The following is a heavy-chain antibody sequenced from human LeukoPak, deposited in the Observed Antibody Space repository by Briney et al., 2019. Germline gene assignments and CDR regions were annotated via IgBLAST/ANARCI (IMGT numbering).Heavy chain of an antibody. V-gene: IGHV3-21*01. D-gene: IGHD1-26*01. Sequence: GGSLRLSCAASRFSFSNYWMTWVRQAPGKGLEWVSFISSSSSYIDSMRGRFTISRDNAKHLVYLQMNSLRAEDTGVYYCARGHTLSAFDYWGQGTLVTVSS. CDR1: RFSFSNYW. CDR3: ARGHTLSAFDY. J-gene: IGHJ4*02. CDR2: ISSSSSYI.